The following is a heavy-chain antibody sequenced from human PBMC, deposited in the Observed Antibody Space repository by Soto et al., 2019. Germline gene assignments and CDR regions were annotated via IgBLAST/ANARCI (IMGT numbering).Heavy chain of an antibody. CDR3: ARGVIYYDSSGYSRFDY. D-gene: IGHD3-22*01. CDR1: GGTFSSYA. V-gene: IGHV1-69*01. J-gene: IGHJ4*02. Sequence: QVQLVQSGAEVKKPGSSVKVSCKASGGTFSSYAISWVRQAPGQGLEWMGGIIPIFGTANYAQKFQGRVTITADESTSTAYMELSSLRSEDTSVYYCARGVIYYDSSGYSRFDYWGQGTLVTVSS. CDR2: IIPIFGTA.